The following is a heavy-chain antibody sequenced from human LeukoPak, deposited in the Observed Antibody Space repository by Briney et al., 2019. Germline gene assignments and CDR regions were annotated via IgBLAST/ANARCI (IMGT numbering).Heavy chain of an antibody. V-gene: IGHV3-74*01. Sequence: GGSLRLSCAASGFTFRSYWMHWVRQAPGKGLVCVSRINSDGSSTNYADSVKGRFTISRDNAKNTLYLQMNSLRAEDTAIYYCVRDPRFSENFDYWGQGALVTVSS. CDR3: VRDPRFSENFDY. D-gene: IGHD6-25*01. CDR1: GFTFRSYW. J-gene: IGHJ4*02. CDR2: INSDGSST.